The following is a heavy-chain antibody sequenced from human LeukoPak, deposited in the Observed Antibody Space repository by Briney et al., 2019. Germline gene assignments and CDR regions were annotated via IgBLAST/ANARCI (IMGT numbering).Heavy chain of an antibody. V-gene: IGHV1-8*01. D-gene: IGHD2-2*01. Sequence: ASVKVSCKASGYTFTSYDINWVRQATGQGLEWMGWMNPNSGNTGYAQKFQGRVTMTRNTSISTAYMELSSLRSEDTAVYYCATPEVPAADAENDYWGQGTLVTVSS. CDR3: ATPEVPAADAENDY. CDR1: GYTFTSYD. J-gene: IGHJ4*02. CDR2: MNPNSGNT.